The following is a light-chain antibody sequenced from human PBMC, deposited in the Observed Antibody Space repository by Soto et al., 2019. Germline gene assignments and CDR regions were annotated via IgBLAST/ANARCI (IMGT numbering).Light chain of an antibody. V-gene: IGKV1-5*01. J-gene: IGKJ1*01. CDR1: QSISSW. CDR3: QQYNSYPWT. CDR2: DAS. Sequence: DIQMTQSPYTLSASVGDRVTITCRASQSISSWLAWYQQKPGKAPKLLIYDASSLESGVPSRFSGSGSGTEFILTISSLQPDDLATYYCQQYNSYPWTFGQGTKVDIK.